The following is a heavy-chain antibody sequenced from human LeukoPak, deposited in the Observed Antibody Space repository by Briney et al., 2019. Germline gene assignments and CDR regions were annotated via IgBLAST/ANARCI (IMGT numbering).Heavy chain of an antibody. D-gene: IGHD6-19*01. J-gene: IGHJ4*02. CDR1: GFTFSDYY. Sequence: KAGGSLRLSCAASGFTFSDYYMSWIRQAPGKGLEWVSYITSSGNSIYYADSVKGRFTVSRDNAKNSLYLQMNSLRAEDTAVYYCARDYATWLVSTKDFDYWGQGTLVTVSS. CDR2: ITSSGNSI. V-gene: IGHV3-11*04. CDR3: ARDYATWLVSTKDFDY.